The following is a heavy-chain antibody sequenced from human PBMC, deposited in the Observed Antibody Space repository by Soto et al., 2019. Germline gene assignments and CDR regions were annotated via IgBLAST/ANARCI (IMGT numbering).Heavy chain of an antibody. CDR2: IVVGSGNT. V-gene: IGHV1-58*01. J-gene: IGHJ6*02. CDR1: GFTFTSSA. CDR3: AAGPDRAPYYYYGMDA. Sequence: SVKVSCKASGFTFTSSAVQWVRQARGQRLEWIGWIVVGSGNTNYAQKFQERVTITRDMSTSTAYMELSSLRSEDTAVYYCAAGPDRAPYYYYGMDAWGQPATV. D-gene: IGHD3-16*02.